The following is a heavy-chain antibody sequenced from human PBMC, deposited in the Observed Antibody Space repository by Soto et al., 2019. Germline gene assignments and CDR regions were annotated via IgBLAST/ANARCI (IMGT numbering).Heavy chain of an antibody. CDR1: GGTFSSYA. CDR2: IIPIFGTA. D-gene: IGHD3-22*01. J-gene: IGHJ5*02. Sequence: QVQLVQSGAEVKKXXXXXKVSCKASGGTFSSYAISWVRQAPGQGLEWMGGIIPIFGTANYAQKFQGRVTITADESTSTAYMELSSLRSEDTAVYYCARDQSSGYGWFDPWGQGTLVTVSS. CDR3: ARDQSSGYGWFDP. V-gene: IGHV1-69*01.